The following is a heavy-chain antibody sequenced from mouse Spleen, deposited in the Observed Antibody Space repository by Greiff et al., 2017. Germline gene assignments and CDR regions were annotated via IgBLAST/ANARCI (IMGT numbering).Heavy chain of an antibody. D-gene: IGHD1-1*01. Sequence: LVKPGASVKLSCKASGYTFTEYTIHWVKQRSGQGLEWIGWFYPGSGSIKYNEKFKDKATLTADKSSSTVYMELSRLTSEDSAVYFCARHEETVVAPYYAMDYWGQGTSVTVSS. CDR2: FYPGSGSI. J-gene: IGHJ4*01. V-gene: IGHV1-62-2*01. CDR1: GYTFTEYT. CDR3: ARHEETVVAPYYAMDY.